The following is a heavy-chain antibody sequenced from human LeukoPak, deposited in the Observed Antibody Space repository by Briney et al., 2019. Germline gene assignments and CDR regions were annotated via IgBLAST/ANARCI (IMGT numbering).Heavy chain of an antibody. CDR2: INHDGSDT. CDR3: VRGGPSTWS. Sequence: GGSLRLSCGASGFTFKFYWIHWVRQVPGGGPVWVSRINHDGSDTIYADSVRGRFTISRDDAKNTLYLQMNNLRAEDTAVYYCVRGGPSTWSWGQGTLVTVSS. V-gene: IGHV3-74*01. D-gene: IGHD2-15*01. CDR1: GFTFKFYW. J-gene: IGHJ5*02.